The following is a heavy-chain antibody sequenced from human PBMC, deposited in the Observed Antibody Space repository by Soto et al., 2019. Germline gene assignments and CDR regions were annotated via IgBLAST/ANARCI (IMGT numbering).Heavy chain of an antibody. Sequence: QVHLVQSGAEVKKPGSSVKVSCKTSGGSFNNYAVSWVRQAPGQGLEWMGGIIPNFDTPNYAQKFQDRVTIIADESNNTVYMELRSLRSNATAVYYCAVAMVREILIFESSGMHVWGQGTTVIVSS. D-gene: IGHD3-10*01. CDR2: IIPNFDTP. CDR3: AVAMVREILIFESSGMHV. J-gene: IGHJ6*02. CDR1: GGSFNNYA. V-gene: IGHV1-69*01.